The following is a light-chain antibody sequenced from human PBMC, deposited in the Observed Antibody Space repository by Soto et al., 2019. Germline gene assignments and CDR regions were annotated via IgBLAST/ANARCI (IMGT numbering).Light chain of an antibody. J-gene: IGKJ1*01. CDR2: GAS. CDR3: QQYGSSGT. CDR1: QSIYNK. V-gene: IGKV3-20*01. Sequence: EIVMTQSPSALSVSPGERVPLSCRASQSIYNKVAWYQQKPGQAPRLLIYGASSRATGIPDRFSGSGSGTDFTLTISRLEPEDFAVYYCQQYGSSGTFGQGTKVDIK.